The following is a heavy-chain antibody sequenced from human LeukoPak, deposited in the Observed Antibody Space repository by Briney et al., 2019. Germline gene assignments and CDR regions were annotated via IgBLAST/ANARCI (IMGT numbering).Heavy chain of an antibody. Sequence: GRSLRLSCAASGFAFNAYPMHWVRQAPGKGLESVAAISPAGTRTYYANSVTGRFTISRDDSTNTLSLQMNILRADDTALYYCVREIKGSLDDWGQGTLLTVSS. V-gene: IGHV3-30*04. CDR2: ISPAGTRT. D-gene: IGHD3-10*01. CDR1: GFAFNAYP. J-gene: IGHJ4*02. CDR3: VREIKGSLDD.